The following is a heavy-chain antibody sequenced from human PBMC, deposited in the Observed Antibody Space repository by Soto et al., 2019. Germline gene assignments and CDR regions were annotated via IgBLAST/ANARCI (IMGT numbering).Heavy chain of an antibody. V-gene: IGHV1-8*01. CDR3: ARTDIVLMVYAHFDY. Sequence: ASVKVSCKASGYTFTSYDINWVRQAAGQGLEWMGWMNPNSGNTGYAQKFQGRVTMTRNTSISTAYMELSSLRSEDTSVYYCARTDIVLMVYAHFDYWGQGFLVTVSS. CDR2: MNPNSGNT. CDR1: GYTFTSYD. D-gene: IGHD2-8*01. J-gene: IGHJ4*02.